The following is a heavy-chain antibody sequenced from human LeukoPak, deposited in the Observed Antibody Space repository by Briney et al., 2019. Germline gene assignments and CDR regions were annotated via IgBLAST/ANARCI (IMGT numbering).Heavy chain of an antibody. Sequence: ASVKISCKPPGGTFSSYTMSWVRQAPGQGLEWMGWINPNSGGTNYAQKFQGRVTMTRDTSISTAYMELSRLRSDDTAVYYCAREDYYDSSGYYKNKEYFQHWGQGTLVTVSS. CDR3: AREDYYDSSGYYKNKEYFQH. CDR1: GGTFSSYT. J-gene: IGHJ1*01. V-gene: IGHV1-2*02. CDR2: INPNSGGT. D-gene: IGHD3-22*01.